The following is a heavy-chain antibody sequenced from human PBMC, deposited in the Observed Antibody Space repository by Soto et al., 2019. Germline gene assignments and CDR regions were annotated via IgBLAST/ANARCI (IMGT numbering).Heavy chain of an antibody. J-gene: IGHJ5*02. CDR3: ARDRRTRRITMVRGAGLGS. V-gene: IGHV4-34*01. CDR2: INHSGST. D-gene: IGHD3-10*01. CDR1: GGSFSGYY. Sequence: SETLSLTCAVYGGSFSGYYWSWIRQPPGKGLEWIGEINHSGSTNYNPSLKSRVTISVDTSKNQFSLKLSSVTAADTAVYYCARDRRTRRITMVRGAGLGSWGQRTLVTVSS.